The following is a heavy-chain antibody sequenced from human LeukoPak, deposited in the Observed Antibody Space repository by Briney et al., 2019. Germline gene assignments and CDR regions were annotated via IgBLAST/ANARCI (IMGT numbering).Heavy chain of an antibody. Sequence: ASVKVSCKASGYTFTGYYMHWVRQATGQGLEWMGWMNPNSGNTGYAQKFQGRVTITRNTSITTAYMELSSLRSEDTAVYYCARFNVGSSIAPDYWGQGTLVTVSS. CDR3: ARFNVGSSIAPDY. D-gene: IGHD6-6*01. J-gene: IGHJ4*02. V-gene: IGHV1-8*03. CDR1: GYTFTGYY. CDR2: MNPNSGNT.